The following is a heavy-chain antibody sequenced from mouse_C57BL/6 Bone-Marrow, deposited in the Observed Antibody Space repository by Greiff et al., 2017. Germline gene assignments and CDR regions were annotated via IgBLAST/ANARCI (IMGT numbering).Heavy chain of an antibody. CDR2: ISSGGSYT. J-gene: IGHJ2*01. V-gene: IGHV5-6*01. CDR1: GFTFSSYG. CDR3: ADCLDY. Sequence: EVQGVESGGDLVKPGGSLKLSCAASGFTFSSYGMSWVRQTPDKRLEWVATISSGGSYTYYPDSVKGRFTISRDNAKNTLYLQMSSLKSDDTAMYYCADCLDYWGQGTTLTVSS.